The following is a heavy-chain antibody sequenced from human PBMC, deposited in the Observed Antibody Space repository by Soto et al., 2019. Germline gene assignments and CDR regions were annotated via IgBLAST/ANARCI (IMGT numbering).Heavy chain of an antibody. D-gene: IGHD2-2*03. CDR2: IHYNGNT. V-gene: IGHV4-59*01. Sequence: SETVSLTCTVSGDSISSYCCSWIRQPPGKGLEWIGNIHYNGNTKYSPSLKSRVTMSVDTSKNHFSLKLISVTTADTAVYFCAREGNLGRWIQPLDSWGQGTLVTVSS. J-gene: IGHJ4*02. CDR3: AREGNLGRWIQPLDS. CDR1: GDSISSYC.